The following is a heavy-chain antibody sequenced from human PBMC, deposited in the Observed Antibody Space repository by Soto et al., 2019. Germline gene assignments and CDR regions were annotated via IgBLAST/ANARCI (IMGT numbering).Heavy chain of an antibody. CDR1: GFTFSSYE. CDR2: ISSSGSTI. D-gene: IGHD3-3*01. CDR3: ARGEPFGVVISRYFDY. J-gene: IGHJ4*02. Sequence: PGGSLRLSCAASGFTFSSYEMNWVRQAPGKGLEWVSYISSSGSTIYYADSVEGRFTISRDNAKNSLYLQMNSLRAEDTAVYYCARGEPFGVVISRYFDYWGQGTLVTVSS. V-gene: IGHV3-48*03.